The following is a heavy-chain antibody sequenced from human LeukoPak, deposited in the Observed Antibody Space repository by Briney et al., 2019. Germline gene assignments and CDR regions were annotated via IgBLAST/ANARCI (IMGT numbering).Heavy chain of an antibody. D-gene: IGHD3-22*01. Sequence: GGSLRLSCSASGFTFSSYAMHWVRQAPGKGLEYVSGISSNGGRTDYADSVKGRFTISRDNSKNTLYLQMNSLRAEDTAVYYCARGMGGVVVITDDAFDIWGQGTMVTVSS. CDR2: ISSNGGRT. J-gene: IGHJ3*02. CDR3: ARGMGGVVVITDDAFDI. V-gene: IGHV3-64*04. CDR1: GFTFSSYA.